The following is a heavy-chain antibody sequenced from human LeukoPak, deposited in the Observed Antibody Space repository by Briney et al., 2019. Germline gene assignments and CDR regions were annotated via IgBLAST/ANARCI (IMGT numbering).Heavy chain of an antibody. CDR1: GFTFNNFW. Sequence: PGGSLRLSCAASGFTFNNFWMNWVRQAPGKGLEWVANIKPDGSDKYYVDSVKGRFTISRDNAKNSLFLQMNSLGAEDTAVYYCARGRGLEYWGQGTLVTVSS. J-gene: IGHJ4*02. V-gene: IGHV3-7*01. CDR2: IKPDGSDK. CDR3: ARGRGLEY.